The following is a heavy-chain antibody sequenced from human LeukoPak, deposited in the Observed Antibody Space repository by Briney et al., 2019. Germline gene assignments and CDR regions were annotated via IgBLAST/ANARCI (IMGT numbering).Heavy chain of an antibody. CDR3: AKDVFHWAFDI. CDR1: GFTFSSYW. J-gene: IGHJ3*02. Sequence: PGGSLRLSCAASGFTFSSYWMHWVRQVPGKGLVWVSRINSEGTSTGYADSVKGRFTISRDLSTNTLYLEMNSLRADDTALYFCAKDVFHWAFDIWGQGTMVTVSS. V-gene: IGHV3-74*01. CDR2: INSEGTST.